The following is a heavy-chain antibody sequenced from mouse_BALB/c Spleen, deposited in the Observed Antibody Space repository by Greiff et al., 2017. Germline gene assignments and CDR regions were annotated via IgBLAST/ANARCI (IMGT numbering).Heavy chain of an antibody. D-gene: IGHD2-10*02. CDR2: IWAGGST. V-gene: IGHV2-9*02. CDR3: ARYGNYAMDY. Sequence: VKLVESGPGLVAPSQSLSITCTVSGFSLTSYGVHWVRQPPGKGLEWLGVIWAGGSTNYNSALKSRLSISKDNSKSQVFLKMNSLQTDDTARYYCARYGNYAMDYWGQGTSVTVSS. CDR1: GFSLTSYG. J-gene: IGHJ4*01.